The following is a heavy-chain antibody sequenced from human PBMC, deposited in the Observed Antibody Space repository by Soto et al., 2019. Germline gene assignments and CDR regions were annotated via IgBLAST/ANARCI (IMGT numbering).Heavy chain of an antibody. D-gene: IGHD3-10*01. V-gene: IGHV4-34*01. CDR1: GGSFSGYY. CDR3: ARRGPELLWFGELLSSSYYYMDV. CDR2: INHSGST. J-gene: IGHJ6*03. Sequence: QVQLQQWGAGLLKPSETLSLTCAVYGGSFSGYYWSWIRQPPGKGLEWIGEINHSGSTNYNPSLKSRVTISVDTYKNKFSLKLSSVTDADTAVYYCARRGPELLWFGELLSSSYYYMDVWGKGTPVTVSS.